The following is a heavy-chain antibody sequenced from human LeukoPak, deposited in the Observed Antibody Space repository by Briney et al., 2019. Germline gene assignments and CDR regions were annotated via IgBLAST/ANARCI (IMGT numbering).Heavy chain of an antibody. CDR1: GDSMTRGGYY. CDR2: IYHSGTT. D-gene: IGHD4-11*01. CDR3: ARAVDYRNYFDY. J-gene: IGHJ4*02. Sequence: SETLSLTCTVSGDSMTRGGYYWSWVRQHPGKGLEWVVFIYHSGTTFYNPSLESRATISVDTSQNQFSLKLTSVTAADTAVYYCARAVDYRNYFDYWGQGTLVTVSS. V-gene: IGHV4-31*03.